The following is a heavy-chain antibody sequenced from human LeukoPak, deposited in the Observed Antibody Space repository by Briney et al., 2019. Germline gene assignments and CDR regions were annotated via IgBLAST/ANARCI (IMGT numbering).Heavy chain of an antibody. J-gene: IGHJ4*02. V-gene: IGHV1-18*01. D-gene: IGHD6-13*01. CDR2: ISAYNGNT. Sequence: ASVKVSCKASGYTFTSYGISWVRQAPGQGLEWMGWISAYNGNTNYAQKLQGRVTMTTDTSTSTAYMELRSLRSDDTAVYYCARGKDQGYSSSWYVPTPNDRYYFDYWGQGTLVTVSS. CDR3: ARGKDQGYSSSWYVPTPNDRYYFDY. CDR1: GYTFTSYG.